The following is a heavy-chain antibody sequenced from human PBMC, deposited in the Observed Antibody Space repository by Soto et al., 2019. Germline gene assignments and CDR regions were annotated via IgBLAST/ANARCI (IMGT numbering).Heavy chain of an antibody. D-gene: IGHD6-19*01. V-gene: IGHV3-30-3*01. CDR3: ARGNTSGWYYFDS. J-gene: IGHJ4*02. Sequence: QVHLVESGGGVVQPGRSLRLSCSASGFTFSTYAMHWVRQAPGKGLEWVTVMSDDGSNEYYADSVKGRFTIYRDNFKDMLYLQMNSLRAEDTAVYYCARGNTSGWYYFDSWGRGTLVTVSS. CDR2: MSDDGSNE. CDR1: GFTFSTYA.